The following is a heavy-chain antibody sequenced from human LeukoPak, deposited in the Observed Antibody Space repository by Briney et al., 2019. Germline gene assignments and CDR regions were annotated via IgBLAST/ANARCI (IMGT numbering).Heavy chain of an antibody. J-gene: IGHJ4*02. CDR1: GGSISSYY. CDR3: ARRHPNSSRLSRPMYFDY. Sequence: SXTLSLTCTVSGGSISSYYWSWIRQPPGKGLEWIGYIYYSGSTNYNPSLTSRVPISVDPSKNQFSLPLSSVSAADTAVYSCARRHPNSSRLSRPMYFDYWGQGTLVTVSS. D-gene: IGHD6-13*01. V-gene: IGHV4-59*01. CDR2: IYYSGST.